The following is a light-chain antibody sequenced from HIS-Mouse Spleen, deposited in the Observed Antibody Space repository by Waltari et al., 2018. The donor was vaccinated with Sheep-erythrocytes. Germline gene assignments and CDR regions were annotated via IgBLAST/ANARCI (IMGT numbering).Light chain of an antibody. J-gene: IGLJ3*02. V-gene: IGLV2-8*01. CDR3: SSYAGSNNWV. CDR1: SSDVGGYNY. CDR2: EVS. Sequence: QSALTQPPFASGSPGQSVTISCTGTSSDVGGYNYVSWYQQHPGKAPKLMIYEVSKRPPGVPDVFSGSKSGNTASLTVSGLQAEDEADYYCSSYAGSNNWVFGGGTKLTVL.